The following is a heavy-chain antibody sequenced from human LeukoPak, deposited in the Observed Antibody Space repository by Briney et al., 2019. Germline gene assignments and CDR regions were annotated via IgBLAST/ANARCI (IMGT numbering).Heavy chain of an antibody. CDR3: AREYSSGWTSDY. Sequence: PGGSLRLSCAASGFTFSSYWMRWVRQAPGKGLVWVSRINSDGNYTTYADSVKGRFTISRDNAKNTLSLQMNSLRAEDTAVYYCAREYSSGWTSDYWGQGALVTVSS. D-gene: IGHD6-19*01. CDR2: INSDGNYT. J-gene: IGHJ4*02. CDR1: GFTFSSYW. V-gene: IGHV3-74*01.